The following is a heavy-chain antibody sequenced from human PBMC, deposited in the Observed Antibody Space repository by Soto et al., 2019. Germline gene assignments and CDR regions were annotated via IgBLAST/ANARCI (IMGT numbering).Heavy chain of an antibody. Sequence: EVQLVESGGGLVQPGGSLRLSCVASGFTFSAFDMHWVRQVTGKGLEWVSGIGTAFDTYYAGSVKGRFTISRENAKNSFYLQMNSLRAGDTAVYYCARGRSNDFGSRPPPRFDPWGQGTMVTVSS. V-gene: IGHV3-13*01. CDR3: ARGRSNDFGSRPPPRFDP. CDR2: IGTAFDT. J-gene: IGHJ5*02. D-gene: IGHD3-10*01. CDR1: GFTFSAFD.